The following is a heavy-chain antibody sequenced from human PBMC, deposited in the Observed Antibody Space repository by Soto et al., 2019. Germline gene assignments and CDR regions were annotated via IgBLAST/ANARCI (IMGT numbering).Heavy chain of an antibody. CDR3: ARITTVFTIFGTGIIDY. Sequence: PSETLPLTCTVSGGSISSYYWSWIRQPAGKGLEWIGRIYTSGSTNYNPSLKSRVTMSVDTSKNQFSLKLSSVTAADTAVYYCARITTVFTIFGTGIIDYWGQGTLVTVSS. CDR1: GGSISSYY. V-gene: IGHV4-4*07. D-gene: IGHD3-3*01. J-gene: IGHJ4*02. CDR2: IYTSGST.